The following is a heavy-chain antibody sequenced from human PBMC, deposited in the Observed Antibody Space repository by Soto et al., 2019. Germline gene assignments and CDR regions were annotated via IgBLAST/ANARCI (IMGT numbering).Heavy chain of an antibody. CDR3: AKDLRRIAAAGPYYYYGMDV. J-gene: IGHJ6*02. Sequence: GSLRLSCAASGFTFSSYGMHWVRQAPGKGLEWVAVISYDGSNKYYADSVKGRFTISRDNSKNTLYLQMNSLRAEDTAVYYCAKDLRRIAAAGPYYYYGMDVWGQGTTVTVSS. D-gene: IGHD6-13*01. CDR1: GFTFSSYG. V-gene: IGHV3-30*18. CDR2: ISYDGSNK.